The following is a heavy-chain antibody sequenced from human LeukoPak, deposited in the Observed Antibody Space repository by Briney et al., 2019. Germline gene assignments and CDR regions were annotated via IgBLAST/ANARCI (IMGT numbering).Heavy chain of an antibody. D-gene: IGHD6-6*01. J-gene: IGHJ4*01. CDR1: GFTFSSYE. CDR2: ISSSGSTI. V-gene: IGHV3-48*03. Sequence: PGGSLRLSCAASGFTFSSYEMNWVRQAPGKGLEWVSYISSSGSTIYYADSVKGRFTISRDNAKNSLYLQMNSLRAEDTAVYYCQKSSSSILRPQGPFDYWGHGTLVTVSS. CDR3: QKSSSSILRPQGPFDY.